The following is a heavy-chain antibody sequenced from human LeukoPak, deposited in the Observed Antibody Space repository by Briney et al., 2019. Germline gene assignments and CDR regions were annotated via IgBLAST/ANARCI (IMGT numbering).Heavy chain of an antibody. Sequence: GGSLRLSCAASGFTFSSYAMHWVRQAPGKGLEWVAVISYDGSNKYYADSVKGRFTISRDNSKNTLYLQMNSLRAEDTAVYYCAKDRVLDYYGMDVWGKGTTVTVSS. D-gene: IGHD3-3*01. J-gene: IGHJ6*04. V-gene: IGHV3-30*18. CDR1: GFTFSSYA. CDR2: ISYDGSNK. CDR3: AKDRVLDYYGMDV.